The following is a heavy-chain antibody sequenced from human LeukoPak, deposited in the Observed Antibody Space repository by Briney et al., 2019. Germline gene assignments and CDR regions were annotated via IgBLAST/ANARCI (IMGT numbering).Heavy chain of an antibody. Sequence: SETLSLTCTVSGGSINSYFWSWIRQPPGKGLEWIGYIYYSGSTDYNPSLKSRVTISVDTSNNQFSLKLSSVTAADTALYYCARVDTQGVPSPWGQGILVTVSS. D-gene: IGHD3-16*01. CDR3: ARVDTQGVPSP. V-gene: IGHV4-59*08. CDR2: IYYSGST. J-gene: IGHJ5*02. CDR1: GGSINSYF.